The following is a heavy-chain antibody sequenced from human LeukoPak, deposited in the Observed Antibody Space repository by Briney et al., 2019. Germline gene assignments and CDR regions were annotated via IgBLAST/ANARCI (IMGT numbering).Heavy chain of an antibody. CDR2: VDTSGST. CDR3: ARGLGGASYYMDV. D-gene: IGHD3-16*01. CDR1: SGFLSTFY. V-gene: IGHV4-4*07. J-gene: IGHJ6*03. Sequence: SETLSLTCSVSSGFLSTFYWTWVRQSAWKGLEWIGRVDTSGSTHYNPSLKGRATMSLDTSKNQFSLRLTSVTVADTAVHYCARGLGGASYYMDVWGRGTTVTVSS.